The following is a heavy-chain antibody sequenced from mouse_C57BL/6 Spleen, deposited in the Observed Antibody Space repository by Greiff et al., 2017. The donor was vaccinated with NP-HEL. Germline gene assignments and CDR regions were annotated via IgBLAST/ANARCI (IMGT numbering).Heavy chain of an antibody. Sequence: VQLQESGTELVKPGASVKLSCKASGYTFTSYWMHWVKQRPGQGLEWIGNINPSNGGTNYNEKFKSKATLTVDKSSSTAYMQLSSLTSEDSAVYYCARSGNGYFFDYWGQGTTLTVSS. CDR3: ARSGNGYFFDY. CDR2: INPSNGGT. CDR1: GYTFTSYW. V-gene: IGHV1-53*01. D-gene: IGHD2-2*01. J-gene: IGHJ2*01.